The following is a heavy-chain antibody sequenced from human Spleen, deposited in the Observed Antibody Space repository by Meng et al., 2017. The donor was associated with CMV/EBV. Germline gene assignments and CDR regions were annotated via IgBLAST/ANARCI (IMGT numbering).Heavy chain of an antibody. CDR3: ARDENGYNGQDF. Sequence: WKASGYRFKSYGGSWVRQAPGQGLEWMGWISGFDGHTNDAPKFQGRVTLTIETSTSTAYMELTSLRSDDTAVYFCARDENGYNGQDFWGQGTLVTGSS. CDR2: ISGFDGHT. V-gene: IGHV1-18*01. D-gene: IGHD5-24*01. CDR1: GYRFKSYG. J-gene: IGHJ4*02.